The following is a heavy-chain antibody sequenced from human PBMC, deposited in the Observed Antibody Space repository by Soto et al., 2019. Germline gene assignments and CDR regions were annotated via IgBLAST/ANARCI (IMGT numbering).Heavy chain of an antibody. V-gene: IGHV1-69*13. CDR3: ARDPRSGEADDYYYYGMDV. CDR1: GGTFSSYA. CDR2: IIPIFGTA. D-gene: IGHD6-19*01. J-gene: IGHJ6*02. Sequence: VASVKVSCKASGGTFSSYAISWVRQAPGQGLEWMGGIIPIFGTANYAQKFQGRVTITADESTSTAYMELSSLRSEDTAVYYCARDPRSGEADDYYYYGMDVWGQGTTVTVSS.